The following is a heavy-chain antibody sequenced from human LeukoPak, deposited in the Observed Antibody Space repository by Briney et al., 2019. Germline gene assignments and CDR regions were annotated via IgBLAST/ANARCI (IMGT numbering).Heavy chain of an antibody. Sequence: GASVKVSCKASGYTFTGYYMHWVRQAPGQGLEWMGWISAYNGNTNYAQKLQGRVTMTTDTFTSTAYMELRSLRSDDTAVYYCARYPLRSSSWYWGRDRDLRDAFDIWGQGTMVTVSS. CDR2: ISAYNGNT. CDR1: GYTFTGYY. V-gene: IGHV1-18*04. J-gene: IGHJ3*02. CDR3: ARYPLRSSSWYWGRDRDLRDAFDI. D-gene: IGHD6-13*01.